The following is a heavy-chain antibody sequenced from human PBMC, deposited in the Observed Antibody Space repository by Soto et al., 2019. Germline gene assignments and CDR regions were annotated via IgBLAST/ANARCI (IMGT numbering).Heavy chain of an antibody. V-gene: IGHV4-59*11. CDR2: VHYSGTT. Sequence: QVQLQESGPGLMKPSETLSLTCTVSGGSLSGHYWSWIRQSPSKGLEWIAYVHYSGTTNYNPSLRSRVTISLATSTNQFALRLSSVSAADTAVYYCVRTLTSGRQDSWGQGTLVTVAS. CDR3: VRTLTSGRQDS. J-gene: IGHJ4*02. CDR1: GGSLSGHY. D-gene: IGHD3-10*01.